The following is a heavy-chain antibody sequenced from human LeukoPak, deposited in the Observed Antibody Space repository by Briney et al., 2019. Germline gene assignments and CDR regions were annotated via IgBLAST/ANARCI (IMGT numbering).Heavy chain of an antibody. CDR1: GGSFSGYY. J-gene: IGHJ6*03. V-gene: IGHV4-34*01. Sequence: SETLSLTCAVYGGSFSGYYCSWIRQPPGKGLEWIGEINHSGSTNYNPSLKSRVTISVDTSKNQFSLKLSSVAAADTAVYYCARVAYSHGLKYYMDVWGKGTTVTVSS. CDR3: ARVAYSHGLKYYMDV. D-gene: IGHD5-18*01. CDR2: INHSGST.